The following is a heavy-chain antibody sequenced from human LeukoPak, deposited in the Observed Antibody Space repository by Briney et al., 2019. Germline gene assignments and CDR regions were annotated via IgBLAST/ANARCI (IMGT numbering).Heavy chain of an antibody. CDR3: ARVTPYYGSGYFDY. CDR1: GYTFTSYG. V-gene: IGHV1-18*01. CDR2: ISAYNGNT. D-gene: IGHD3-10*01. J-gene: IGHJ4*02. Sequence: ASVKVSCKASGYTFTSYGISRVRQAPGQGLEWMGWISAYNGNTNYAQKLQGRVTMTTDTSTSTAYMELRSLRSDDTAVYYCARVTPYYGSGYFDYWGQGTLVTVSS.